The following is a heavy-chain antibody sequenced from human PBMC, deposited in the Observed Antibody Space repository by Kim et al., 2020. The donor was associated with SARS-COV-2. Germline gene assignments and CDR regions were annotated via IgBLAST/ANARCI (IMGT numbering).Heavy chain of an antibody. Sequence: GESLKISCKGSGYSFTSYWIGWVRQMPGKGLEWMGIIYPGDSDTRYSPSFQGQVTISADKSISTAYLQWSSLKASDTAMYYCARPYYVWGSYPPYYFDYWGQGTLVTVSS. CDR2: IYPGDSDT. V-gene: IGHV5-51*01. CDR3: ARPYYVWGSYPPYYFDY. J-gene: IGHJ4*02. D-gene: IGHD3-16*02. CDR1: GYSFTSYW.